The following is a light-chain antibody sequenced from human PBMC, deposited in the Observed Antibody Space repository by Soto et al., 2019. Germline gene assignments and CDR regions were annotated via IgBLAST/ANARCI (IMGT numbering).Light chain of an antibody. V-gene: IGKV1-5*01. Sequence: IQMTQSPSSLSASVGDRVTITCRASQSINTYLNWYQHNPGKAPKLLIHEAHNLHRGVPSRFSGSGSGTEFTLTISSLQPDDFATYYCQHYYSYSEAFGQGTKVDIK. CDR1: QSINTY. CDR2: EAH. CDR3: QHYYSYSEA. J-gene: IGKJ1*01.